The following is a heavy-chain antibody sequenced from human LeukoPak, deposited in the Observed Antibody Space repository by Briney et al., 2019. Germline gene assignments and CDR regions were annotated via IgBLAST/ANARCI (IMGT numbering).Heavy chain of an antibody. V-gene: IGHV4-34*01. CDR2: INHSGST. Sequence: PSETLSLTCAVYGGSFSGYYWSWIRQPPGKGVEWIGEINHSGSTNYNPSLKSLVTISVDTSKNQFSLKLISLTAADTAVYYFSRCSGRTRGGFDYWGQGTLVTVSS. J-gene: IGHJ4*02. CDR3: SRCSGRTRGGFDY. D-gene: IGHD1-26*01. CDR1: GGSFSGYY.